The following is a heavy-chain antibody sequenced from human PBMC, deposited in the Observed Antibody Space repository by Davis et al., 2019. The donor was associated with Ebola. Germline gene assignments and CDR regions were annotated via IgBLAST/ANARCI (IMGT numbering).Heavy chain of an antibody. Sequence: SVKVSCKASGGTFISYAISWVRQAPGQGLEWMGGIIPIFGTANYAQKFQGRVTITADESTSTAYMELSSLRSEDTAVYYCARDKSHPYSSSPGFDLWGRGTLVTVSS. CDR2: IIPIFGTA. D-gene: IGHD6-6*01. CDR1: GGTFISYA. J-gene: IGHJ2*01. V-gene: IGHV1-69*13. CDR3: ARDKSHPYSSSPGFDL.